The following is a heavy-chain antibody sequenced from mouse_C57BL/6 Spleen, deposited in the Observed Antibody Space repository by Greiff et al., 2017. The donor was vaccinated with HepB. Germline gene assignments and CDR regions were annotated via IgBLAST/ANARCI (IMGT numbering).Heavy chain of an antibody. J-gene: IGHJ3*01. CDR1: GYTFTSYW. CDR3: ARRAFYYYGSSYLNAWFAY. V-gene: IGHV1-64*01. Sequence: QVQLQQPGAGLVKPGASVKLSCKASGYTFTSYWMHWVKQRPGQGLEWIGMIHPNSGSTNYNEKFKSKATLTVDKSSSTAYMQLSSLTSEDSAVYYCARRAFYYYGSSYLNAWFAYWGQGTLVTVSA. D-gene: IGHD1-1*01. CDR2: IHPNSGST.